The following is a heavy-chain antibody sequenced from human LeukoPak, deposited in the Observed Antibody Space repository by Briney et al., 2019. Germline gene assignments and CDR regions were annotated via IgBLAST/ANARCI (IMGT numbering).Heavy chain of an antibody. V-gene: IGHV1-69*05. CDR1: GGTFSSYA. D-gene: IGHD6-19*01. CDR2: IIPIFGTA. CDR3: ARTKDLAVAGSFDY. J-gene: IGHJ4*02. Sequence: SVKVSCKASGGTFSSYAISWVRQAPGQGLEWMGGIIPIFGTANYAQKFQGRVTITTDESTSTAYMELSSLRSEDTAVYYCARTKDLAVAGSFDYWGQGTRVTVSS.